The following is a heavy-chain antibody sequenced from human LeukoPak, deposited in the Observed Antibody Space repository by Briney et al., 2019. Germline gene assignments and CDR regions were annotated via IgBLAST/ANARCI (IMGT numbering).Heavy chain of an antibody. Sequence: GASVKVSCKASGYTFTSYDINWVRQATGQGLEWMGWMNPNSGNTGYAQKFQGRVTMTRNTAITTAYMELSSLKSDDTAVYYCARVYSSSSLDYWGQGTLVTVSS. V-gene: IGHV1-8*01. J-gene: IGHJ4*02. D-gene: IGHD6-6*01. CDR3: ARVYSSSSLDY. CDR2: MNPNSGNT. CDR1: GYTFTSYD.